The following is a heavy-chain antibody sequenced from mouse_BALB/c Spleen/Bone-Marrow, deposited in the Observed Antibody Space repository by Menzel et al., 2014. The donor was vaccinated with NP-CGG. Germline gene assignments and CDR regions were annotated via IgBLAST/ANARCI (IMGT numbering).Heavy chain of an antibody. CDR1: GFTFSGFY. Sequence: EVMLVESGGGLVQPGDSLRLSCATSGFTFSGFYMDWVRQPPGKRLEWIAASRNKAKYYTTEYSASVKGRFIVSRGTSQSVLYLQMNALRAEDTAIYYCARDVGYGNYFVYWGQGTLVTVSA. CDR3: ARDVGYGNYFVY. CDR2: SRNKAKYYTT. J-gene: IGHJ3*01. V-gene: IGHV7-1*02. D-gene: IGHD2-10*02.